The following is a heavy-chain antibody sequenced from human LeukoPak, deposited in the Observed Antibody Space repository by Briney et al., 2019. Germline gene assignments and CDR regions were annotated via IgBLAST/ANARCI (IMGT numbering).Heavy chain of an antibody. V-gene: IGHV6-1*01. D-gene: IGHD6-19*01. CDR2: TYYRSKWYN. J-gene: IGHJ4*02. CDR1: GDSVSSNSAA. CDR3: ARDPSTWHCSGWYYFDY. Sequence: PSQTLSLTCAISGDSVSSNSAAWNWIRQSPSRGLEWLGRTYYRSKWYNDYAVSVKSRITINPDTSKNQFSLQLNSVTPEDTAVYYCARDPSTWHCSGWYYFDYWGQGTLVTVSS.